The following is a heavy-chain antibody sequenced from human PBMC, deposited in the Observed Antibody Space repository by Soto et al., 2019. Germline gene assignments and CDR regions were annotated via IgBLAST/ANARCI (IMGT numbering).Heavy chain of an antibody. CDR3: ALHIAAPNAFDI. Sequence: ASVKVSCKASGYTFTSYAMHWVRQAPGQRLEWMGWINAGNGNTKYSQKFQGRVTITRDTSASTAYMELSSLRSEDTAVYYCALHIAAPNAFDIWGQGTMVTVSS. CDR1: GYTFTSYA. D-gene: IGHD6-13*01. CDR2: INAGNGNT. J-gene: IGHJ3*02. V-gene: IGHV1-3*01.